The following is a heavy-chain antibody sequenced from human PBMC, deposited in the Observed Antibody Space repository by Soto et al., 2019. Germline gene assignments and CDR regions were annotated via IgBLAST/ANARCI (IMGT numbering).Heavy chain of an antibody. J-gene: IGHJ4*02. Sequence: QVQLVQSGAEVKKPGSSVKVSCKASADTFTGYTVTWVRQAPGQGLEWVGRVIPILGASNFAQKFQGRVIIAADKSADTAYMVLTVLTSEDTAVYYCAKSRGSYYTNFDSWGQGTLVTVSS. CDR1: ADTFTGYT. CDR2: VIPILGAS. D-gene: IGHD3-10*01. V-gene: IGHV1-69*08. CDR3: AKSRGSYYTNFDS.